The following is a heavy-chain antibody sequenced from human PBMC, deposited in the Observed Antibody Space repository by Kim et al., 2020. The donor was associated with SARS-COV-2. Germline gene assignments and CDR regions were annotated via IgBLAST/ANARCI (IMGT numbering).Heavy chain of an antibody. J-gene: IGHJ6*02. CDR1: GYTFTSYA. CDR3: ASDPGRELKEVYGLDV. CDR2: INAGNGNT. Sequence: ASVKVSCKASGYTFTSYAMHWVRQAPGQRLEWMGWINAGNGNTKYSQKFQGRVTITRDTSASTAYMELSSLRSEDTAVYYCASDPGRELKEVYGLDVWGQGTTVTVSS. D-gene: IGHD1-26*01. V-gene: IGHV1-3*01.